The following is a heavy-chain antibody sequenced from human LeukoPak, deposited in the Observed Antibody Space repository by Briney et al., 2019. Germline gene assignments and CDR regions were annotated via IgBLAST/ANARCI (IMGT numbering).Heavy chain of an antibody. Sequence: SETLSLTCTVSGGSISSGSYYWSWMGQPAGKGLEWIGRIYTSGSPNYPPSLKSRVTISVDTSKNQFSLKLSPVTAADTAVYYWASVRARGPLYSYMDVWGKGTTVTVSS. V-gene: IGHV4-61*02. J-gene: IGHJ6*03. CDR2: IYTSGSP. CDR1: GGSISSGSYY. CDR3: ASVRARGPLYSYMDV. D-gene: IGHD5-24*01.